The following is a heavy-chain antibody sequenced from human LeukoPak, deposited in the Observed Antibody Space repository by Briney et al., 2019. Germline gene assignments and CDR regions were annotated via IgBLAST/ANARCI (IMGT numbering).Heavy chain of an antibody. Sequence: ASVKVSCKGSGYTFTNYAVHWVRQAPGQRLEWLGWINPGNGDTKYSQNFQGRVTITSDTSAATAYVELNSLTSEDTAVYYCARERWHCRVNCYSVYYYALDVWGQGTTVTVSS. CDR1: GYTFTNYA. J-gene: IGHJ6*02. CDR3: ARERWHCRVNCYSVYYYALDV. CDR2: INPGNGDT. V-gene: IGHV1-3*01. D-gene: IGHD2-15*01.